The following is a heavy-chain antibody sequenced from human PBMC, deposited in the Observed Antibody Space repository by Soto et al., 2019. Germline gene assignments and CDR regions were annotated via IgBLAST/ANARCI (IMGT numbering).Heavy chain of an antibody. Sequence: GGSLRLSCAASGFTFTSYWMSWVRQAPGKGLEWVADIKQDGSEKYYVDSVKGRFTISRDDAKNSLYLQMNSLRAEDTAVYYCAKDDANRYCSSTSCYVYFDSWGQGTLVTVSS. CDR2: IKQDGSEK. CDR3: AKDDANRYCSSTSCYVYFDS. CDR1: GFTFTSYW. D-gene: IGHD2-2*01. J-gene: IGHJ4*02. V-gene: IGHV3-7*01.